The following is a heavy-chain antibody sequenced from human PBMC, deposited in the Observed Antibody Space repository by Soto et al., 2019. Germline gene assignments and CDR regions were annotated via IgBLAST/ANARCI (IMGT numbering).Heavy chain of an antibody. CDR2: ISGSGDGT. CDR3: ARDFTPAETPGDDFDY. D-gene: IGHD2-15*01. CDR1: RFTFSNYA. V-gene: IGHV3-23*01. Sequence: GGSLRLSCAASRFTFSNYAMSWVRQAPGKGLEWVSAISGSGDGTYSAYSVRGRFTISRDNSKNMVYLQMNGLRADDTSVYYCARDFTPAETPGDDFDYWGRGTLVTVSS. J-gene: IGHJ4*02.